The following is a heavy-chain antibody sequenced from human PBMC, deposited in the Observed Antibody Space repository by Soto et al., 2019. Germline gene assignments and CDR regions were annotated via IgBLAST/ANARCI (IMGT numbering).Heavy chain of an antibody. Sequence: PSETLSLTGTVSGGSISSSSYYWGWIRRPPGKGLEWIGSIYYSGSTYYNPSLKSRVTISVDTSKNQFSLRMASVTAADTAVYYCARQPTVTTTRRFLDSWGQGSLVTVSS. J-gene: IGHJ4*02. D-gene: IGHD4-17*01. V-gene: IGHV4-39*01. CDR1: GGSISSSSYY. CDR3: ARQPTVTTTRRFLDS. CDR2: IYYSGST.